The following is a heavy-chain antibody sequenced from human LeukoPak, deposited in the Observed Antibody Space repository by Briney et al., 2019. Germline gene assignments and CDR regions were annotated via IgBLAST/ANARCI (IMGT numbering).Heavy chain of an antibody. CDR1: VGSISSGNW. Sequence: NPSETLSLTCAVSVGSISSGNWWSWVRQSPGKGLEWIGEIYHNGTHNYNPSLKSRVTISADTFKNHFSLKLTSVTAADTAVYYCARARDPGSFNRAFDFWGQGTLVTVSS. CDR2: IYHNGTH. V-gene: IGHV4-4*02. D-gene: IGHD3-10*01. J-gene: IGHJ4*02. CDR3: ARARDPGSFNRAFDF.